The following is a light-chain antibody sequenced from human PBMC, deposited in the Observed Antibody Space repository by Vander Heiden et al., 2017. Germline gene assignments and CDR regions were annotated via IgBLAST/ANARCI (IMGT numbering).Light chain of an antibody. CDR2: AAS. CDR3: QQSYSTPWT. J-gene: IGKJ1*01. CDR1: QAISSY. V-gene: IGKV1-39*01. Sequence: IQMTQSPPSLSASVGDRVTITCRASQAISSYLNSYPQKPGKATKLLIHAASSLQSRVPSRFSGSGSGTDVTLTISSLQPEDVATYYCQQSYSTPWTFGQGTKVEIK.